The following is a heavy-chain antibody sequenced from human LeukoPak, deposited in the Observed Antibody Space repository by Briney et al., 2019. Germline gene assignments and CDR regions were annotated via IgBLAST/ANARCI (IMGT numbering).Heavy chain of an antibody. CDR2: FDSEDGET. CDR3: ATVPDIVVVPAARNLGFDP. CDR1: GYTLTELS. D-gene: IGHD2-2*01. J-gene: IGHJ5*02. V-gene: IGHV1-24*01. Sequence: ASVKVSCKVSGYTLTELSMHWVRQAPGKGLEWMGGFDSEDGETIYAQKFQGRVTMTEDTSTDTAYMELSSLRSEDTAVYYCATVPDIVVVPAARNLGFDPWSQGTLVTVSS.